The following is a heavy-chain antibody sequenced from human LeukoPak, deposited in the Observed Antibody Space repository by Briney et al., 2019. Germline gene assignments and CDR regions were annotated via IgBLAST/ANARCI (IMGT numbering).Heavy chain of an antibody. J-gene: IGHJ3*02. V-gene: IGHV3-21*01. Sequence: AGGSLRLSCAASRLTFSSYSMNWVRQAPGKGLEWVSSISTSSSYIYYADSVKGRFTISRDNAKNSFYLQMNRLRAEDTAVYYCARDVGSVTTYESAFDIWGQGTMVTVSS. CDR1: RLTFSSYS. D-gene: IGHD4-17*01. CDR3: ARDVGSVTTYESAFDI. CDR2: ISTSSSYI.